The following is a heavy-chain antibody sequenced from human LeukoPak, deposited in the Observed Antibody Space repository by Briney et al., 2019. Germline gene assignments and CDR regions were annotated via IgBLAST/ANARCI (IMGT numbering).Heavy chain of an antibody. CDR2: IFSSGSA. CDR3: ARRDFYYYYMDV. D-gene: IGHD3-9*01. J-gene: IGHJ6*03. CDR1: GGSISSYY. V-gene: IGHV4-4*09. Sequence: SETLSLTCSVSGGSISSYYWSWIRQPPGKALEWIGYIFSSGSAYYNPSLESRVTISLDTSKSQFSLELSYVTAADTAVYYCARRDFYYYYMDVWGKGTTVTVSS.